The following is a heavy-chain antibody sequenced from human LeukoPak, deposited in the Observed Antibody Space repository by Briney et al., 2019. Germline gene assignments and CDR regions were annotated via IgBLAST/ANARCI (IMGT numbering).Heavy chain of an antibody. J-gene: IGHJ5*02. CDR3: ARGGTRDGYSS. V-gene: IGHV4-59*01. Sequence: PSETLSLTCTVSGGSISSYYWSWIRQPPGKGLEWIGYIYYSGSTNYNPSLKSRVTISVDTSKNQFSLKLSSVTAADTAVYYCARGGTRDGYSSWGQGTLVTVSS. CDR2: IYYSGST. D-gene: IGHD5-24*01. CDR1: GGSISSYY.